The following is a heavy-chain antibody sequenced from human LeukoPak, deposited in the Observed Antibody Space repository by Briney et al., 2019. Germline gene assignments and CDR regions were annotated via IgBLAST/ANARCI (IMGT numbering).Heavy chain of an antibody. CDR2: ISAYNGNT. V-gene: IGHV1-18*01. CDR3: ARGERYSYGYYFDY. J-gene: IGHJ4*02. D-gene: IGHD5-18*01. Sequence: ASVKVSCKASGYTCTSYGISWVRQAPGHGLEWMGGISAYNGNTNYAQKLQGRVTMTTDTSTSTAYMELRSLRSDDTAVDYCARGERYSYGYYFDYWGQGTLVTVSS. CDR1: GYTCTSYG.